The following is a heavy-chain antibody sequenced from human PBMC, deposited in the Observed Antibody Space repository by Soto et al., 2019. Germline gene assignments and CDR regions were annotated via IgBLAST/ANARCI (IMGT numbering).Heavy chain of an antibody. Sequence: GESLKISCKGSGYSFTSYWIGWVRQMPGKGLEWMGIIYPGDSDTRYSPSFQGQVTISADKSISTAYLQWSSLKASDTAMYYCARSGYYDSSGYYFPSHFDYWGQGTLVTVFS. CDR1: GYSFTSYW. D-gene: IGHD3-22*01. CDR3: ARSGYYDSSGYYFPSHFDY. V-gene: IGHV5-51*01. J-gene: IGHJ4*02. CDR2: IYPGDSDT.